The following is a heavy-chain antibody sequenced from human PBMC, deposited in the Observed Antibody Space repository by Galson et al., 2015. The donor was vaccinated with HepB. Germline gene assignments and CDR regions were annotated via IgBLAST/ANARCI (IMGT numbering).Heavy chain of an antibody. V-gene: IGHV1-18*01. Sequence: SVKVSYKASGYTYTSYGVSWVRQAPGQGLEWMGWISAYNGNTNYAQKLQGRVTMTTDTSTSTAYMELRSLRSDDTAVYYHGRDKLAVAGSFDYWGQGTLVTVSS. CDR2: ISAYNGNT. J-gene: IGHJ4*02. D-gene: IGHD6-19*01. CDR1: GYTYTSYG. CDR3: GRDKLAVAGSFDY.